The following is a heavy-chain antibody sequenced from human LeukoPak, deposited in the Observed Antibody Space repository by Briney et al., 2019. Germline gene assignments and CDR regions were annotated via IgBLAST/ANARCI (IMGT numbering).Heavy chain of an antibody. D-gene: IGHD3-10*01. V-gene: IGHV3-21*01. J-gene: IGHJ4*02. CDR1: GFTFSSYS. CDR2: VSTGSNYI. Sequence: GGSLRLSCTASGFTFSSYSLNWVRQAPGKGLEWVSSVSTGSNYIYYADSVKGRFTISRDNDKNSLYLQMNSLRAEDTAVYYCARGVGRWGQGTLVTVSS. CDR3: ARGVGR.